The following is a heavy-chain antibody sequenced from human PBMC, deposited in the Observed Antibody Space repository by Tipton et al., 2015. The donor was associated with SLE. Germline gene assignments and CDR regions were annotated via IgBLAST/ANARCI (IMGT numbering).Heavy chain of an antibody. Sequence: TLSLTCTVSGGSISSYYWSWIRQPPGKGLAWIGYIYYSGSTNYSGSTNYNPSLKSRVTISLDTSKNQFSLKLSSVTAADTAVYYCARGGVLGFHPSAFDIWGQGSMVTVSS. D-gene: IGHD3-10*01. CDR2: IYYSGSTNYSGST. J-gene: IGHJ3*02. CDR3: ARGGVLGFHPSAFDI. V-gene: IGHV4-59*01. CDR1: GGSISSYY.